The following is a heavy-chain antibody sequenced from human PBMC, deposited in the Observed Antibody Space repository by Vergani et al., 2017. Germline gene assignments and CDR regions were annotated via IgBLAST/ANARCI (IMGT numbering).Heavy chain of an antibody. Sequence: QVQLLESGGGVVQPGRSLRLSCAASGFTFNQYGMHWVRQAPGKGLGWVAVTWYDGNNKQYADSVKGRFTISRDNSKSTMYLQMNSLRDEDTGVYYCARDLRLLYNRFDPWGHGTLVTVSS. V-gene: IGHV3-33*01. J-gene: IGHJ5*02. CDR3: ARDLRLLYNRFDP. CDR1: GFTFNQYG. D-gene: IGHD1-14*01. CDR2: TWYDGNNK.